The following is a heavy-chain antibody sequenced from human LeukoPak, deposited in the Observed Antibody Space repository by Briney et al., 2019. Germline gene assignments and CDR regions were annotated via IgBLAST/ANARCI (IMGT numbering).Heavy chain of an antibody. CDR1: GFTFSYYA. V-gene: IGHV3-33*06. Sequence: GRSLRLSCSASGFTFSYYAIHWVRQAPGKGLEWVALIWSDGSNKYYADSVKGRITISRDNSKNTVYLQTNSLRGEDTAVYYCAKDLSGGWSLDYWGQGTLVTVSS. J-gene: IGHJ4*02. CDR2: IWSDGSNK. D-gene: IGHD6-19*01. CDR3: AKDLSGGWSLDY.